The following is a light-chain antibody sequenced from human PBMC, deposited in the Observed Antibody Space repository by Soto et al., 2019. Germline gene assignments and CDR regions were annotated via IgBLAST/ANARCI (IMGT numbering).Light chain of an antibody. CDR2: EVS. CDR3: CSYASSTSYV. J-gene: IGLJ1*01. CDR1: SSDVGAYNY. Sequence: SVLTQPPSASGSPGQSVTISCNGTSSDVGAYNYVSWYQQHPGKAPKLMIYEVSKRPSGVSNRFSGSKSGTTASLTISGLQAEDEADYYCCSYASSTSYVFGTGTKVTVL. V-gene: IGLV2-8*01.